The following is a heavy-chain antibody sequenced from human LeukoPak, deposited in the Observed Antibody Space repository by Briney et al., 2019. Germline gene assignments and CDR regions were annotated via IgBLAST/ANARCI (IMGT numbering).Heavy chain of an antibody. Sequence: PGGSLRLSCAASGFTFSSYAMSWVRQAPGKGLEWVSAISGSGGTTYYADSVKGRFTISRDNSKNTLYLQMNSLRAEDTAVYYCAKDPRSYFDFWADWGQGTLVTVSS. CDR2: ISGSGGTT. D-gene: IGHD3-3*01. J-gene: IGHJ4*02. CDR1: GFTFSSYA. V-gene: IGHV3-23*01. CDR3: AKDPRSYFDFWAD.